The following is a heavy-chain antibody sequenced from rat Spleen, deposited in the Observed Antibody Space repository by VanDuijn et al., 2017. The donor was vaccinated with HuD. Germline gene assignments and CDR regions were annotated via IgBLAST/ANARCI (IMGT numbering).Heavy chain of an antibody. CDR3: TRRHYGYTDYFDY. CDR1: EFTFSNYG. V-gene: IGHV5-19*01. CDR2: IGYDGIST. Sequence: EVQLVESGGGLVQPGRSLKLSCAASEFTFSNYGMHWIRQAPTKGLEWVATIGYDGISTYYRDSVRGRFTISSDNAKTTLFLQMDSLKSEDTATYYCTRRHYGYTDYFDYWGQGVMVTVSS. D-gene: IGHD1-9*01. J-gene: IGHJ2*01.